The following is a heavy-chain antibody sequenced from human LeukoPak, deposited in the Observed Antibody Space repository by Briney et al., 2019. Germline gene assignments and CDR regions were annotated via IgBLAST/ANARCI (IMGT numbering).Heavy chain of an antibody. CDR1: GYTFTSYA. CDR3: ARDQGPTMIVVSGAFDI. D-gene: IGHD3-22*01. J-gene: IGHJ3*02. CDR2: INTNTGNP. V-gene: IGHV7-4-1*02. Sequence: ASVKVSCKASGYTFTSYAMNWVRQAPGQGLEWMGWINTNTGNPTYAQGFTGRFVFSLDTSVSTAYLQISSLKAEDTAVYYCARDQGPTMIVVSGAFDIWGQGTMVTVSS.